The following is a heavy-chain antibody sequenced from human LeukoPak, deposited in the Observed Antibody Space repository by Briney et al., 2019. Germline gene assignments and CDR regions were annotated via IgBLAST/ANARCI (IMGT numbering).Heavy chain of an antibody. J-gene: IGHJ5*02. CDR1: GYTFIAYY. Sequence: GASVKVSCKASGYTFIAYYMHWVRQAPGQGLEWMGWINPNSGDTNYAQKFQGRVTMTRDTSISTVYMELSSLRSDDTAVYYCARGGLQSPNWFDPWGQGTLVTVSS. CDR3: ARGGLQSPNWFDP. V-gene: IGHV1-2*02. CDR2: INPNSGDT.